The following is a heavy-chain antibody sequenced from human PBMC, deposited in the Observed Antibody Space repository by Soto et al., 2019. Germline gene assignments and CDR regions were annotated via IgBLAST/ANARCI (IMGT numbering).Heavy chain of an antibody. CDR1: GFIFSSYT. D-gene: IGHD5-18*01. CDR3: AQGIPGYYYGMDV. V-gene: IGHV3-30-3*01. Sequence: GGSLRLSCAASGFIFSSYTMHWVRQAPGKGLEWVAVISFDGGNKYYADSVKGRFTISRGNSKDTLYLQMNRLSAEDTAMYYCAQGIPGYYYGMDVWGQGTTVTVSS. CDR2: ISFDGGNK. J-gene: IGHJ6*02.